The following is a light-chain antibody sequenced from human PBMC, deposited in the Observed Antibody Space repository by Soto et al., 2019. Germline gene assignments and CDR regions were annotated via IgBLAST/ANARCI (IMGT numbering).Light chain of an antibody. CDR3: TSYAGSNTYV. CDR2: EVV. J-gene: IGLJ1*01. V-gene: IGLV2-8*01. CDR1: KSDIGIYDF. Sequence: QSALTQPPSASGSPGQSVTISCTGSKSDIGIYDFVSWYQHHPGKAPRLIIYEVVQRPSGVPDRFSGSKSGNTASLTVSGLPAADEAYYFCTSYAGSNTYVFGTGTKLTVL.